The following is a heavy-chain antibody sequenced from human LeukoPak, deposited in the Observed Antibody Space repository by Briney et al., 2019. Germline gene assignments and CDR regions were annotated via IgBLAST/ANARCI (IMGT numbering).Heavy chain of an antibody. CDR2: LSGSGGST. CDR1: GFTFSSYA. D-gene: IGHD3-3*01. J-gene: IGHJ4*02. CDR3: AKVDLGYYDFWSDYDFDF. Sequence: PGGSLRLSCAASGFTFSSYAMSWVRQAPGKGLEWVSALSGSGGSTYYADSVKGRFTISRDNSKNTLYLQMNSLRAEDTAVYYCAKVDLGYYDFWSDYDFDFWGQGTLVTVSS. V-gene: IGHV3-23*01.